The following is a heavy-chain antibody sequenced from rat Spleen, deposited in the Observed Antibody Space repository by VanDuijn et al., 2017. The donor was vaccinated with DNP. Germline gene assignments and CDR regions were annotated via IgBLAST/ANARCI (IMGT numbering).Heavy chain of an antibody. D-gene: IGHD1-3*01. J-gene: IGHJ1*01. CDR1: GFTFSNYD. CDR2: ISTSGDTT. Sequence: EVQLVESGGGLVQPGRSLKLSCAASGFTFSNYDMAWVRQAPTKGLEWVATISTSGDTTYYRDSVKGRFTISRDNGKSTLYLQMDSLRSEDTATYYCARQVPFNYGSYWYFDFWGPGTMVTVSS. CDR3: ARQVPFNYGSYWYFDF. V-gene: IGHV5-25*01.